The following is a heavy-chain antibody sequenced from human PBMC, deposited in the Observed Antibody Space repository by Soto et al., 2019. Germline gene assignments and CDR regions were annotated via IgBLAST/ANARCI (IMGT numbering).Heavy chain of an antibody. CDR3: AKVESEPNYYGMDV. CDR2: INPNSGGT. Sequence: ASVKVSCKASGYTFTGYYMHWVRQAPGQGLEWMGWINPNSGGTNYAQKFQGRVTVTRDTSISTAYMELSRLRSDDTAVYYWAKVESEPNYYGMDVWGQGTKVTVSS. CDR1: GYTFTGYY. J-gene: IGHJ6*02. D-gene: IGHD1-26*01. V-gene: IGHV1-2*02.